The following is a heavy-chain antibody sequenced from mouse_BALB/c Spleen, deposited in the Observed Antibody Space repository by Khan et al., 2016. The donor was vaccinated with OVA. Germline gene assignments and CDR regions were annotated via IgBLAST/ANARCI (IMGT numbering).Heavy chain of an antibody. J-gene: IGHJ3*01. CDR1: GYTFTDYV. D-gene: IGHD3-1*01. Sequence: QVQLQQSGPELVKPGASVKMSCKASGYTFTDYVINWVKQRTGQGLEWIGDIFPGSGSTYYNENLKGKAKLTADKSSNTAYMHLSSLTSEDSSVSFCARGGYSVFAYWGQGTLVTVSA. V-gene: IGHV1-77*01. CDR2: IFPGSGST. CDR3: ARGGYSVFAY.